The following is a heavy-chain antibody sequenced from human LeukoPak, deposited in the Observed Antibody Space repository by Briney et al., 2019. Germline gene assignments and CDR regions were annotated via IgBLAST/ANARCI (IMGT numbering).Heavy chain of an antibody. Sequence: GASVKVSCKASGYIFTSYYMHWVRQAPGQRLEWMGGIIPIFGTANYAQKFQGRVTITADESTSTAYMELSSLRSEDTAVYYCARGADSSGWYPYYWGQGTLVTVSS. CDR2: IIPIFGTA. CDR1: GYIFTSYY. CDR3: ARGADSSGWYPYY. V-gene: IGHV1-69*13. J-gene: IGHJ4*02. D-gene: IGHD6-19*01.